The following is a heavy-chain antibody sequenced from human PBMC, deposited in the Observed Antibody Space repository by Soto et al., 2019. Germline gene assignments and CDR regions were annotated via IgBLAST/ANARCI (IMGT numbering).Heavy chain of an antibody. CDR2: IIPILGIA. J-gene: IGHJ4*02. V-gene: IGHV1-69*02. D-gene: IGHD6-6*01. Sequence: SVKVSCKASGGTFSSYTISWVRQAPGQGLEWMGRIIPILGIANYAQKFQGRVTITADKSMSTAYMELSSLRSEDTAVYYCARRGSSSGGRVYWGQGTLVTVSS. CDR1: GGTFSSYT. CDR3: ARRGSSSGGRVY.